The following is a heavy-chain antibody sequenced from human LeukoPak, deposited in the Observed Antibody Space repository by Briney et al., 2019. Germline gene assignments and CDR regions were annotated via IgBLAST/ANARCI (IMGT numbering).Heavy chain of an antibody. V-gene: IGHV4-39*01. CDR1: GGSISSSSYY. CDR2: IYYSGST. D-gene: IGHD3-10*02. J-gene: IGHJ3*02. CDR3: ARQNDRADDAFDI. Sequence: SETLSLTCTVSGGSISSSSYYWGWIRQPPGKGLEWIGSIYYSGSTYYNPSLKSRVTISVDTSKNQFSLKLSSVTAADTAVYYCARQNDRADDAFDIWGQGTMVTVSS.